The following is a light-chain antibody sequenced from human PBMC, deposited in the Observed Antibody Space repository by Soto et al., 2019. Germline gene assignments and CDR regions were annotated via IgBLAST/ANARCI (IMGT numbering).Light chain of an antibody. CDR3: SSFAGNNNLV. CDR2: EVS. V-gene: IGLV2-8*01. CDR1: SSDVGGYNY. Sequence: QSARTQPPSASGSPGQSVTGSCTGTSSDVGGYNYVSWYQQHPGKAPKLMISEVSKRPSGVPDRFSGSKSGNTASLTVSGLQAEDEADYYCSSFAGNNNLVFGGGTKLTVL. J-gene: IGLJ2*01.